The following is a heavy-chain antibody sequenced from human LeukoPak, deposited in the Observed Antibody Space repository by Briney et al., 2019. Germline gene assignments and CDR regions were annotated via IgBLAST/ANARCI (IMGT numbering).Heavy chain of an antibody. CDR3: ARGYYFDY. Sequence: SETLSLTCAVSGGSISSGGYSWSWIRQPPGKGLEWIGYIYHSGSTYYNPSLKSRVTISVDTSKNQFSLKLSSVTAADTAVYYCARGYYFDYWGQGTLVTVSS. CDR2: IYHSGST. V-gene: IGHV4-30-2*01. CDR1: GGSISSGGYS. J-gene: IGHJ4*02.